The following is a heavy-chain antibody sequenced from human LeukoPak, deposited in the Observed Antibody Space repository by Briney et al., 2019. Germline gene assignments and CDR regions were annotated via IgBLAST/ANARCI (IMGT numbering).Heavy chain of an antibody. J-gene: IGHJ6*04. CDR1: GFTVSRHW. CDR3: AREYNYDLDV. CDR2: IKGDQSTT. Sequence: GGSLRLSCAASGFTVSRHWMHWVRQAPGKGLVWVSRIKGDQSTTNYPDSVKGRFTISRDNAKNTLYLQMNSLRAEDTAVYYCAREYNYDLDVWGTGTTVTVSS. V-gene: IGHV3-74*01.